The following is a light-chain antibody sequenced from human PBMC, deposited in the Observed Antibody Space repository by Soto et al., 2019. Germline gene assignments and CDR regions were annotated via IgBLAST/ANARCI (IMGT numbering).Light chain of an antibody. J-gene: IGLJ3*02. V-gene: IGLV4-69*01. Sequence: QAVVTQSPSASASLGASVKLTCTLSSGHSSYAIAWHQQQPEKGPRYLMKLNSDGSHSKGDGIPDRFSGSSSGAERYLTISSLQSEDEADYYCQTWGTGPWVSGGGTTVTVL. CDR2: LNSDGSH. CDR3: QTWGTGPWV. CDR1: SGHSSYA.